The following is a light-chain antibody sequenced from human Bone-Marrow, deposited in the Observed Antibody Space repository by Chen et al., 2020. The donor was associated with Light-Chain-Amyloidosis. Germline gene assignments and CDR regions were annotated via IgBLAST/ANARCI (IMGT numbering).Light chain of an antibody. J-gene: IGLJ1*01. CDR3: AAWDVSLSGYV. V-gene: IGLV1-47*01. CDR2: WNN. CDR1: SSNIGNNY. Sequence: QSVLTQPPSASGTPGQRVTISCSGASSNIGNNYVYWHQNFPGAATNLLIHWNNQRPSGVPDRFSAAKSGTSAFLAISGLRSEDESDDYCAAWDVSLSGYVFGTGTKVIVL.